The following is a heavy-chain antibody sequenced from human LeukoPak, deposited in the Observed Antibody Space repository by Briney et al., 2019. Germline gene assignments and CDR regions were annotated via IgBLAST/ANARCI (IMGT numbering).Heavy chain of an antibody. V-gene: IGHV1-18*01. CDR1: GYTFTSYG. Sequence: ASVKVSCKASGYTFTSYGISWVRQAPGQGLEWMGWISAYNGNTNYAQKLQGRVTMTTDTSTSTAYMELRSLRSDDTAVYYCARDLSNWNDYPPDGNDYWGQGTLVTVSS. CDR2: ISAYNGNT. CDR3: ARDLSNWNDYPPDGNDY. J-gene: IGHJ4*02. D-gene: IGHD1-20*01.